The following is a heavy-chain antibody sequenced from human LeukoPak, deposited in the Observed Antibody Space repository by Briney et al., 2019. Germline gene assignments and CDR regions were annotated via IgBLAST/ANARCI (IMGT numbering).Heavy chain of an antibody. V-gene: IGHV3-23*01. CDR2: ISGSGGST. CDR1: GFTFSSYA. Sequence: GGSLRLSCAASGFTFSSYAMSWVRQAPGKGLEWVSAISGSGGSTYYADSVKGRFTISRDNSKNTLYLQMNSLRAEDTAVYYCAKDRRYFDWLLPFDYWGQGTLVTVSS. J-gene: IGHJ4*02. D-gene: IGHD3-9*01. CDR3: AKDRRYFDWLLPFDY.